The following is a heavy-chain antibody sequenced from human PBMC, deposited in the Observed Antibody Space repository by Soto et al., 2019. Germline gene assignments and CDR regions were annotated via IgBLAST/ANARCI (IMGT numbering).Heavy chain of an antibody. CDR1: GYTFTTYY. CDR3: ATYHYRWLQFT. D-gene: IGHD5-12*01. J-gene: IGHJ5*02. Sequence: ASVKVSCKASGYTFTTYYMHWVRQAPGQGLEWMGIINPSGGSTSYAQKFQGRITLTRDTSTSTVYMELSSLRSEDTAVYYCATYHYRWLQFTWGQGTQVTVSS. V-gene: IGHV1-46*01. CDR2: INPSGGST.